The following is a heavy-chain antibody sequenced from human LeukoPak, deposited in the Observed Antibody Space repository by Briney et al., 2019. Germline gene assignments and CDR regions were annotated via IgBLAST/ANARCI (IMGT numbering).Heavy chain of an antibody. D-gene: IGHD3-22*01. J-gene: IGHJ4*02. CDR3: ARDMSSRSGYYDY. CDR1: GFTVSSNY. V-gene: IGHV3-53*01. CDR2: IYSGGST. Sequence: GGSLRLSCAASGFTVSSNYMSWVRQAPGKGLEWVSVIYSGGSTYYADSVKGRFTISRDNSKNTLYLQMNSLRAEDTAVYYCARDMSSRSGYYDYWGQGTLVTVSS.